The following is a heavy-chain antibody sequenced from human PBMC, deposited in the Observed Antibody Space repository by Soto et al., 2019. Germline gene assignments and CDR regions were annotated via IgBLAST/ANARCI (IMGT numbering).Heavy chain of an antibody. CDR2: IKQDGSEK. Sequence: GGSLRLSCAASGFTFSSYWMSWVRQAPGKGLEWVANIKQDGSEKYYVDSVKGRFTISRDNAKNSLYLQMNSLRAEDTAVYYCAREDIVVVPYYFDYWGQGTLVTVSS. CDR3: AREDIVVVPYYFDY. V-gene: IGHV3-7*03. D-gene: IGHD2-15*01. CDR1: GFTFSSYW. J-gene: IGHJ4*02.